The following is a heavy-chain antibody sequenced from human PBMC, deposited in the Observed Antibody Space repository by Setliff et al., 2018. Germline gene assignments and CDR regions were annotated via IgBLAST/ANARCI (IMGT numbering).Heavy chain of an antibody. D-gene: IGHD6-19*01. V-gene: IGHV3-11*04. Sequence: GGSLRLSCAASGFTFSDYYMSWIRQAPGKGLEWVSYISSSGSTIYYADSVKGRFTISRDNAKNSLYLQMNSLRAEDTAVYYCARGWPIAVAAAFDIWGQGTMVTVSS. CDR2: ISSSGSTI. CDR3: ARGWPIAVAAAFDI. J-gene: IGHJ3*02. CDR1: GFTFSDYY.